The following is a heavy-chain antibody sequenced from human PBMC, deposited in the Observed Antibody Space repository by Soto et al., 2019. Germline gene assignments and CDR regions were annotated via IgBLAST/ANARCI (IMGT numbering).Heavy chain of an antibody. CDR2: ITGSGDTT. Sequence: GGSLRLSCAASGFTFSSYAMSWVRQAPGKGLEWVSAITGSGDTTYYADSVRGRFTISRDNSKNTLYLQMSSLRVEDTAVYYCAKVNAGYCSGGTCYRNWFDPWGQGTLVTVSS. J-gene: IGHJ5*02. V-gene: IGHV3-23*01. CDR1: GFTFSSYA. D-gene: IGHD2-15*01. CDR3: AKVNAGYCSGGTCYRNWFDP.